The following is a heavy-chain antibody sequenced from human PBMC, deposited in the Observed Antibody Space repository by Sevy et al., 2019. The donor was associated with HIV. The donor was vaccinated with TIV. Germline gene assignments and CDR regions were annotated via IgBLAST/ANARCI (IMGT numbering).Heavy chain of an antibody. Sequence: ASVKVSCKVSGYTLTELSMHWVRQAPGKGLEWMGGFDPEDGETIYAQKFQGRVTMTEDTSTDTVYMELSSLRSEDTAVYYCATMEYYYDSTTYLNVDYWGQGTLVTVSS. CDR3: ATMEYYYDSTTYLNVDY. CDR2: FDPEDGET. CDR1: GYTLTELS. J-gene: IGHJ4*02. D-gene: IGHD3-22*01. V-gene: IGHV1-24*01.